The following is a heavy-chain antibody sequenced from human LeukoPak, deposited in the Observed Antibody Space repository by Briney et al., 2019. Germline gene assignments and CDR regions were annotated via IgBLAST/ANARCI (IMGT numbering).Heavy chain of an antibody. CDR2: IKSKADGGTT. D-gene: IGHD3-9*01. CDR1: GLPFNNAW. CDR3: TTVGLYNILTGYYHDSFDM. Sequence: WGSLRLSCTASGLPFNNAWMSWVRQAPGKGLEWVGRIKSKADGGTTDHAAPVKGRFTISRDDSKDTLYLQMNSLKTEDTAVYYCTTVGLYNILTGYYHDSFDMWGQGTMATVSS. J-gene: IGHJ3*02. V-gene: IGHV3-15*01.